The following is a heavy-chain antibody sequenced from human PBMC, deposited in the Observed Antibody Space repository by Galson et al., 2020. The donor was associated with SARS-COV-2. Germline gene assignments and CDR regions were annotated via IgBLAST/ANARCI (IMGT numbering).Heavy chain of an antibody. Sequence: GESLKISCAASGFTFSSYGMHWVRQAPGKGLEWVAVIWYDGSNKYYADSVKGRFTISRDNSKNTLYLQMNSLRAEDTAVYYCARSDEAALLLYYWGQGTLVTVSS. CDR2: IWYDGSNK. J-gene: IGHJ4*02. V-gene: IGHV3-33*01. CDR3: ARSDEAALLLYY. CDR1: GFTFSSYG. D-gene: IGHD6-13*01.